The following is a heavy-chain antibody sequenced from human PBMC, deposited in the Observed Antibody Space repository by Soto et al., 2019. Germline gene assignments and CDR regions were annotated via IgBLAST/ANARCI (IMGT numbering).Heavy chain of an antibody. Sequence: ASVKVSCKASGYTFTGYYMHWVRQAPGQGLEWMGWINPNSGGTNYAQKFQGWVTMTRDTSISTAYMELSRLRSDDTAVYYCARGPYSSSSEGAFDIWGQGTMVTVSS. J-gene: IGHJ3*02. CDR2: INPNSGGT. D-gene: IGHD6-6*01. CDR1: GYTFTGYY. V-gene: IGHV1-2*04. CDR3: ARGPYSSSSEGAFDI.